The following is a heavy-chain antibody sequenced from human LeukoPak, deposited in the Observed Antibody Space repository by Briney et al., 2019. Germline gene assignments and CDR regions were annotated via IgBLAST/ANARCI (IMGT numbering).Heavy chain of an antibody. Sequence: PSQTLSLTCAVYGRSFSGYYSSWIRHPPGKGLEWIVEINHSGSTNYNPSLKSRVTISVDTSKNQFSLKLSSVPAADTAVYYCARGSGGWNFDYWGQGTLVTVSS. CDR3: ARGSGGWNFDY. CDR1: GRSFSGYY. CDR2: INHSGST. J-gene: IGHJ4*02. D-gene: IGHD6-19*01. V-gene: IGHV4-34*01.